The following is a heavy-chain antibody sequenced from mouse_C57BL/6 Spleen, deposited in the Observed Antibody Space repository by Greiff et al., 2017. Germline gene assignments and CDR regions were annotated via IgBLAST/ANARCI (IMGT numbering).Heavy chain of an antibody. V-gene: IGHV1-62-2*01. CDR1: GYTFTEYT. CDR3: ARHEGPYYYGSSYKDYFDY. J-gene: IGHJ2*01. Sequence: QVQLQQSGAELVKPGASVKLSCKASGYTFTEYTIHWVKQRSGQGLEWIGWFYPGSGSIKYNEKFKDKATLTADKSSSTVYMELSRLTSEDSAVYFCARHEGPYYYGSSYKDYFDYWGQGTTLTVSS. D-gene: IGHD1-1*01. CDR2: FYPGSGSI.